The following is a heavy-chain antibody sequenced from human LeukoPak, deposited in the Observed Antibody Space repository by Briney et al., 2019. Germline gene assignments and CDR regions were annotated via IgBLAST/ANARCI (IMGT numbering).Heavy chain of an antibody. CDR3: ARHSYRNYLGWFDP. Sequence: SETLSLTCTVSGGSINSDNYYWGWIRQPPGNGLEWIGSIYYSGSTYYNPSLKIRVTMSVDTSNNQFSLMLNSVTAADTAVYYCARHSYRNYLGWFDPWGQGTLVTVSS. CDR2: IYYSGST. J-gene: IGHJ5*02. V-gene: IGHV4-39*01. CDR1: GGSINSDNYY. D-gene: IGHD4-11*01.